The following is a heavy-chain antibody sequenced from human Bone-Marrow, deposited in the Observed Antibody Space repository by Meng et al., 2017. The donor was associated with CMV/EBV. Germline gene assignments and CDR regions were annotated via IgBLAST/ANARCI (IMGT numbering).Heavy chain of an antibody. D-gene: IGHD6-13*01. V-gene: IGHV1-18*01. CDR2: ISAYNGNT. CDR1: GYTFTSYG. CDR3: ARGRIAAAGTFWVDP. Sequence: SGYTFTSYGISWVRQAPGQGLEWMGWISAYNGNTNYAQKLQGRVTMTTDTSTSTAYMELRSLRSDDTAVYYCARGRIAAAGTFWVDPWGQGTLVTVSS. J-gene: IGHJ5*02.